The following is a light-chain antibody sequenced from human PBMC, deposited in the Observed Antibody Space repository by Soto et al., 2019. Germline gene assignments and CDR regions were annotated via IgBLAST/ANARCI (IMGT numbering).Light chain of an antibody. CDR3: QQHRSSPPGYS. CDR2: AAS. J-gene: IGKJ2*01. Sequence: EIVLTQSPGTLSLSPGDRATLSCRASQSVSSSFLAWYQQKPGQTPRLLIYAASSRATGIPDRFSGSGSGTDFTLTINRLEPEEFAVYYCQQHRSSPPGYSFGQGTRLEIK. V-gene: IGKV3-20*01. CDR1: QSVSSSF.